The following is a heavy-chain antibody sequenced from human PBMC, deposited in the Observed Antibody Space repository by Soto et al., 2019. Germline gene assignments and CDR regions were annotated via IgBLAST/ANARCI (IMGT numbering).Heavy chain of an antibody. CDR2: ISAHNGNT. V-gene: IGHV1-18*01. CDR3: ARGRYGDY. J-gene: IGHJ4*02. D-gene: IGHD1-1*01. Sequence: QVHLVQSGAEVKKPGASVKVSCKGSGYTFTSYGITWVRQAPGQGLEWMGWISAHNGNTDYAQKLQGRVTVTRDTSTSTVYIEVRGLRSDDTAVYYCARGRYGDYWGQGALVTVSS. CDR1: GYTFTSYG.